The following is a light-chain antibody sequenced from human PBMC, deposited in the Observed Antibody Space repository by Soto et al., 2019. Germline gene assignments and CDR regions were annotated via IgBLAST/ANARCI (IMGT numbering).Light chain of an antibody. CDR1: SSDVGGYNY. CDR3: SSFASSNTVI. J-gene: IGLJ2*01. Sequence: QSALTQPASVSGSPGQSITISCTGTSSDVGGYNYVSWYQQHPGKAPKLVIYDVSNRPSGVSNRFSGSESGNTASLTISGLRAEDDADYYCSSFASSNTVIFGGGTKLTVL. CDR2: DVS. V-gene: IGLV2-14*01.